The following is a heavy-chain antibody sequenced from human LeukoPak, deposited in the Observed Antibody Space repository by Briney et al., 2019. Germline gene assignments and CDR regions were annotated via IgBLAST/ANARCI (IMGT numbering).Heavy chain of an antibody. Sequence: ASVKVSCKASGYTFTSYDINWVRQATGQGLEWMGWMNPNSGNTGYAQKFQGRVTIARNTSISTAYMELSSLRSEDTAVYYCARGVLVGGFDFDYWGQGTLVTVSS. V-gene: IGHV1-8*03. CDR2: MNPNSGNT. J-gene: IGHJ4*02. D-gene: IGHD2-15*01. CDR3: ARGVLVGGFDFDY. CDR1: GYTFTSYD.